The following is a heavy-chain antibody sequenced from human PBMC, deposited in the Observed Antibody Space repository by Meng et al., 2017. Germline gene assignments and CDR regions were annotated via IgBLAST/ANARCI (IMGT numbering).Heavy chain of an antibody. J-gene: IGHJ4*02. V-gene: IGHV4-4*02. CDR1: GGSIRSSNW. Sequence: QVALQETCQGLGEPSGALSCICAVSGGSIRSSNWWSWVRQPPGKGLGWIGEIYHSGSTNYNPSLKSRVTISVDKSKNQFSLKLSSVTAVDTAVYYCARDGRSWDWGQGTLVTVSS. D-gene: IGHD7-27*01. CDR2: IYHSGST. CDR3: ARDGRSWD.